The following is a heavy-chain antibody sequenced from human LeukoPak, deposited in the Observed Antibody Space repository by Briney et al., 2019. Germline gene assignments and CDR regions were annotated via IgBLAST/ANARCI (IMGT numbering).Heavy chain of an antibody. D-gene: IGHD3-22*01. J-gene: IGHJ4*02. CDR1: GFTFSSYG. CDR3: ANSLPYYYDSSGYFDY. Sequence: PGGSLRLSCAASGFTFSSYGMSWVRQAPGKGLEWVSGISGSGGSTYYADSVKGRFTISRDNSKNTLYLQMNSLRAEDTAVYYCANSLPYYYDSSGYFDYWGQGTLVTVSS. V-gene: IGHV3-23*01. CDR2: ISGSGGST.